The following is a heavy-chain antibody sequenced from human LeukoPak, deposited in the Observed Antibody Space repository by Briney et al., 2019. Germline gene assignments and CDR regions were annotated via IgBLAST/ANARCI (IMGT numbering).Heavy chain of an antibody. D-gene: IGHD3-10*01. V-gene: IGHV3-43*02. CDR3: AKTRQRGGRDYFDF. CDR1: GFTFDDYA. CDR2: TSGDGGRT. Sequence: GGSLRLSCGASGFTFDDYAMHWVRQAPGKGLEWVSLTSGDGGRTYYADSVKGRFTISRDNSKNSLYLQMNSLRTEDTALYYCAKTRQRGGRDYFDFWGQGTLVTVSS. J-gene: IGHJ4*02.